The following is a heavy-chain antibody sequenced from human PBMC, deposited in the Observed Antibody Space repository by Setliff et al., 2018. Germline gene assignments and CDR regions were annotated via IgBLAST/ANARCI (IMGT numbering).Heavy chain of an antibody. D-gene: IGHD2-15*01. CDR1: GYSFTSYW. Sequence: GESLKISCQGSGYSFTSYWIGWVRQMPGKGLEWMGIIYPGGSDTRYSPSFQGQVTISADKSISTAYLQWSSLRASDTAMYYCARVGAEGYCSGGSCYYFDYWGQGTLVTVSS. J-gene: IGHJ4*02. V-gene: IGHV5-51*01. CDR2: IYPGGSDT. CDR3: ARVGAEGYCSGGSCYYFDY.